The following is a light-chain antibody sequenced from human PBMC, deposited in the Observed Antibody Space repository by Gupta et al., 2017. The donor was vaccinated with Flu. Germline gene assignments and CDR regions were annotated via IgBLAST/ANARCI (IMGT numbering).Light chain of an antibody. Sequence: EIVLTQSPGTLSLSPGERATLSCRAGQSVRRSYLAWYQQKPGQAPRLLIYGASSRACGIPDRFSGSESGTDFTLTISRLEPEDFAVYYCHQYGSSPQTFGQGTKVEVK. V-gene: IGKV3-20*01. CDR1: QSVRRSY. J-gene: IGKJ1*01. CDR3: HQYGSSPQT. CDR2: GAS.